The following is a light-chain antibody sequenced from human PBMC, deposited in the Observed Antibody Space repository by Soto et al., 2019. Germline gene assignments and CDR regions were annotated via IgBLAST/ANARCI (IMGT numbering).Light chain of an antibody. CDR2: GAS. V-gene: IGKV3-15*01. CDR3: QQYYRWRT. J-gene: IGKJ1*01. CDR1: QSISSN. Sequence: EIVMTQSPATLSVSPGERATLSCRASQSISSNLAWYQHKPGQAPRLLIYGASTRATGISARFSGSGSGTEFTLTISRVQSEDFAVYYCQQYYRWRTFGQGTKVEF.